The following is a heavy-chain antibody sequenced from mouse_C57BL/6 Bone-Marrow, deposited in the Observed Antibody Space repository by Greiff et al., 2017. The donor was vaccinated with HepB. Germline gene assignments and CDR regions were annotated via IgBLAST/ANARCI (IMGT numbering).Heavy chain of an antibody. V-gene: IGHV1-64*01. CDR1: GYTFTSYW. CDR2: IHPNSGST. Sequence: QVQLQQSGAELVKPGASVKLSCKASGYTFTSYWMHWVKQRPGQGLEWIGMIHPNSGSTNYNEKFKSKATLTVDKSSSTAYMQLSSLTSEDSAVYYCARKGTRWYYFDYWGQGTTLTVSS. CDR3: ARKGTRWYYFDY. J-gene: IGHJ2*01.